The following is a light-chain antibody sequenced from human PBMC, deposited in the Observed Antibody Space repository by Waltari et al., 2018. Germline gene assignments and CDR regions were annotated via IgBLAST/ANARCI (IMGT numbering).Light chain of an antibody. CDR2: KGS. CDR1: QSISTW. V-gene: IGKV1-5*03. J-gene: IGKJ1*01. Sequence: DIQMTQSPSTLSASIGDRVTITCRASQSISTWLAWYPQRPGKAPNLLIYKGSALESGVPSRFSGSGSATDFTLTISRLQPDDFATYDCQQYNSVPWTFGQGTKVEIK. CDR3: QQYNSVPWT.